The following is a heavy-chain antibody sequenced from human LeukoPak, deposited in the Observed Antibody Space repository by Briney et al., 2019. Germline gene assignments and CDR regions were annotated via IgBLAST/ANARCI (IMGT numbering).Heavy chain of an antibody. D-gene: IGHD3-22*01. CDR1: GGSLSSSNW. J-gene: IGHJ4*02. Sequence: SETLSLTCAVSGGSLSSSNWWSGVRQPPGKGLEWIGEIYHSGSTNYNPSLKSRVTISVDKSKNQFSLKLSSVTAADTAVYYCALSRSYYYDSSGYYYYWGQGTLVTVSS. V-gene: IGHV4-4*02. CDR3: ALSRSYYYDSSGYYYY. CDR2: IYHSGST.